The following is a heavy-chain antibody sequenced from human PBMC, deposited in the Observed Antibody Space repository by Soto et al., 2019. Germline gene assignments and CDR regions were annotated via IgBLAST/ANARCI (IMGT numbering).Heavy chain of an antibody. J-gene: IGHJ4*02. CDR2: IYYSGST. Sequence: PSETLSLTCTVSGGSISSYYWSWIRQPPGKGLEWIGYIYYSGSTNYNPSLKSRVTISVDTSKNQFSLKLSSVTAADTAVYYCARRQQLADFDYWGQGTLVTVSS. CDR3: ARRQQLADFDY. CDR1: GGSISSYY. D-gene: IGHD6-13*01. V-gene: IGHV4-59*01.